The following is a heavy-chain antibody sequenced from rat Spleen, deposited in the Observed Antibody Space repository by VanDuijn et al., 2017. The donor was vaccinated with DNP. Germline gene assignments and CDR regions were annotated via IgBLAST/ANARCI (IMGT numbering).Heavy chain of an antibody. CDR2: MWSDGNT. J-gene: IGHJ3*01. CDR3: ARDRSAPGFAY. D-gene: IGHD3-1*01. Sequence: QVQLKESGPGLVQPSQTLSLTCTVSGFSLTNHHVHWVRQPPGKGLEWMGVMWSDGNTSFNSTLKSRLSINRDTSKSQVFLKMNSLQTEDTATYYCARDRSAPGFAYWGQGTLVTVSS. V-gene: IGHV2-32*01. CDR1: GFSLTNHH.